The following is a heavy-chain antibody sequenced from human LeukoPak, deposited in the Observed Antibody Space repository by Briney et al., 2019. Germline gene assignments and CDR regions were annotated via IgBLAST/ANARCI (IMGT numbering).Heavy chain of an antibody. CDR2: ISYDGSNK. CDR1: GFTFSSYG. Sequence: GGSLRLSCAASGFTFSSYGMHWVRQAPGKGLEWVAVISYDGSNKYYADSVKGRFTISRDNSKNTLYLQMNSLRAEDTAVYYCAKLCSYGDYCFDYWGQGTLVTVSS. J-gene: IGHJ4*02. CDR3: AKLCSYGDYCFDY. D-gene: IGHD4-17*01. V-gene: IGHV3-30*18.